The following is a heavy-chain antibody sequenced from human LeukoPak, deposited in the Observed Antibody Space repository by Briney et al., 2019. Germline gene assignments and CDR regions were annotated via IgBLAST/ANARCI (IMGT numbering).Heavy chain of an antibody. J-gene: IGHJ4*02. Sequence: ASVKVSCKASGYTFTSYGISWVRQAPGQGLEWMGWISAYNGNTNYAQKFQGRVTMTRDTSISTAYMELSRLRSDGTAVYYCARDSSGSYLDYWGQGTLATVSS. CDR1: GYTFTSYG. CDR3: ARDSSGSYLDY. V-gene: IGHV1-18*01. CDR2: ISAYNGNT. D-gene: IGHD1-26*01.